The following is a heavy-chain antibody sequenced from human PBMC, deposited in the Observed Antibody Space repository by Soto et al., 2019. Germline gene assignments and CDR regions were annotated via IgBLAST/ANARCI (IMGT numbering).Heavy chain of an antibody. V-gene: IGHV1-18*01. CDR1: GYTFTSYG. D-gene: IGHD2-15*01. CDR2: ISAYNGNT. CDR3: GSAYCSGGSCYSGMEV. Sequence: QVQLVQSGAEVKKPGASVKVSCKSSGYTFTSYGISWVQQAPGQGLEWMGWISAYNGNTNYAQKLQGRVTMTTDTPPSTGYMELRGLKSDDTAVYYSGSAYCSGGSCYSGMEVWGRGTTVTASS. J-gene: IGHJ6*02.